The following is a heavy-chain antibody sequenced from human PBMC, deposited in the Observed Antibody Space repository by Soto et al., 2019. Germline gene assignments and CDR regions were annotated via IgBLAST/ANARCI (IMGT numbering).Heavy chain of an antibody. V-gene: IGHV3-66*01. CDR1: GFTVSSNY. CDR2: IYSGGST. D-gene: IGHD2-21*02. J-gene: IGHJ6*02. CDR3: GSTYYNPSLKSRVTISVDTSKNQFSLKLSSVTAADTAVYYCARDRVFRHYDSSGPYPYYYYYGMHV. Sequence: GGSLRLSCAASGFTVSSNYMSWVRQAPGKGLEWDSVIYSGGSTYYADSVKGRFTISRNNSKNTLYLQMNSLRAEDTAVYYCGSTYYNPSLKSRVTISVDTSKNQFSLKLSSVTAADTAVYYCARDRVFRHYDSSGPYPYYYYYGMHVWGQGTTVTVSS.